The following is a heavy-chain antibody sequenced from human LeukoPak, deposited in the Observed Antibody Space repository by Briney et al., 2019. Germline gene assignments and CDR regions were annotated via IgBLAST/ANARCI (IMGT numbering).Heavy chain of an antibody. CDR2: ISYDGSNK. CDR1: GFTFSSYG. CDR3: ARANPQQLVTSFDY. Sequence: GGSLRLSCAASGFTFSSYGMHWVRQAPGKGLEWVAVISYDGSNKYYADSVKGRFTISRDNSKNTLYLQMNSLRAEDTAVYYCARANPQQLVTSFDYWGQGTLVTVSS. D-gene: IGHD6-13*01. J-gene: IGHJ4*02. V-gene: IGHV3-30*03.